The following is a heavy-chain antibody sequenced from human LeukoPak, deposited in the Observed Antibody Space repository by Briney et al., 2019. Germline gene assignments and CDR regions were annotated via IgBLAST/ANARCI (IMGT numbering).Heavy chain of an antibody. D-gene: IGHD5-12*01. CDR1: GGSSSGYY. Sequence: SETLSLTCAVYGGSSSGYYWSWIRQPPGKGLEWIGEINHSGSTNYNPSLKSRVTISVDTSKNQFSLKLSSVTAADTAVYYCARDGLRFSFFDPWGQGTLVTVSS. CDR2: INHSGST. J-gene: IGHJ5*02. CDR3: ARDGLRFSFFDP. V-gene: IGHV4-34*01.